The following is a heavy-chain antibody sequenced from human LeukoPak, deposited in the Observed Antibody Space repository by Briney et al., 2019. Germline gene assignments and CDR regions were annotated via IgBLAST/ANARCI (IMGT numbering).Heavy chain of an antibody. CDR3: ASRGTTYDFWSGYYGNWFDP. CDR1: GGSFSGYY. Sequence: PSETLSLTCAVYGGSFSGYYWSWIRQPPGKGLEWIGEINHSGSTNYNPSLKSRVTISVDTSKNQFSLKLSSVTAAGTAVYYCASRGTTYDFWSGYYGNWFDPWGQGTLVTVSS. D-gene: IGHD3-3*01. V-gene: IGHV4-34*01. CDR2: INHSGST. J-gene: IGHJ5*02.